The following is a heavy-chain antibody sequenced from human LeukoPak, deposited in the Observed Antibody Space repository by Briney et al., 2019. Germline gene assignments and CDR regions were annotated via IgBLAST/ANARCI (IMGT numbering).Heavy chain of an antibody. J-gene: IGHJ5*02. V-gene: IGHV4-39*01. CDR1: GGSISSSSYY. CDR3: ARQGVDMIVVGP. Sequence: PSETLSLTCTVSGGSISSSSYYWGWIRQPPGKGLEWIGSIYYSGSTYYNPSLKSRVTISVDTSKNQFSLKLSSVTAADTAVYYCARQGVDMIVVGPWGQGTLVTVSS. D-gene: IGHD3-22*01. CDR2: IYYSGST.